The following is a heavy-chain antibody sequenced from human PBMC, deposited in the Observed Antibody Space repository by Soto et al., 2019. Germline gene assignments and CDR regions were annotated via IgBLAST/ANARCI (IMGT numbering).Heavy chain of an antibody. V-gene: IGHV1-69*13. CDR3: ALWQYQLHYYYYGMGV. CDR1: GGTFSSYA. Sequence: SVKVSCKASGGTFSSYAIGWVRQAPGQGLEWMGGIIPIFGTANYAQKFQGRVTITADESTSTAYMELSSLRSEDTAVYYCALWQYQLHYYYYGMGVWGQGTTVTVSS. D-gene: IGHD2-2*01. J-gene: IGHJ6*02. CDR2: IIPIFGTA.